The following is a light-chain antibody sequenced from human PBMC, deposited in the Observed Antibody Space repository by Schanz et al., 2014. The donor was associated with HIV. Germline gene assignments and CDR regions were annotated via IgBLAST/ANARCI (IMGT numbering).Light chain of an antibody. CDR2: DVS. J-gene: IGLJ1*01. CDR1: SSDVGSYNL. V-gene: IGLV2-14*02. CDR3: SSFTSSFTYV. Sequence: QSALTQPASVSGSPGQSITISCTGTSSDVGSYNLVSWYQQHPGKAPKLMIYDVSNRPSGVSNRFSGSKSGHAASLTISGLQADDEADYYCSSFTSSFTYVFGTGTKLTVL.